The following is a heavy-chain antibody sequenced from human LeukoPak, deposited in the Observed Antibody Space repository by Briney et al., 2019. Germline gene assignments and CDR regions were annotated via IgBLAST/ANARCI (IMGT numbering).Heavy chain of an antibody. D-gene: IGHD3-10*01. J-gene: IGHJ4*02. CDR2: IYHSGYT. Sequence: PSETLSLTCTVSGGTISSYYWGWIRQPPGEALEWIGSIYHSGYTYYNPSLKSRVTISVDTSKSQFSLKLSSVTAADTAVYYCARSSMFRGVTVDYWGQGTLVTVSS. V-gene: IGHV4-39*01. CDR1: GGTISSYY. CDR3: ARSSMFRGVTVDY.